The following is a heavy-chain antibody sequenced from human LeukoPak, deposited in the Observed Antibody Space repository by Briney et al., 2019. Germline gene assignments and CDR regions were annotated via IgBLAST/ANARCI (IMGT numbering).Heavy chain of an antibody. CDR3: ARVGTYYYGSGSPYGMDV. V-gene: IGHV4-34*01. CDR1: GGSFSGYY. J-gene: IGHJ6*02. CDR2: INHSGST. Sequence: SETLSLTCAVYGGSFSGYYWSWIRQPPGKGLEWIGEINHSGSTNYNPSLKSRVTISVDTSKNQFSLKLSSVTAADTAVYYCARVGTYYYGSGSPYGMDVWGQGTTVTVSS. D-gene: IGHD3-10*01.